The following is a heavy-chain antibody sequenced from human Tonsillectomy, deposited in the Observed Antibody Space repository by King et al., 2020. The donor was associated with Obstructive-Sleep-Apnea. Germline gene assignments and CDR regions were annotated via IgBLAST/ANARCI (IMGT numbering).Heavy chain of an antibody. CDR2: IYPGASDT. V-gene: IGHV5-51*01. D-gene: IGHD2-15*01. J-gene: IGHJ4*02. CDR1: GYSFTHYW. Sequence: VQLVESGAEVKKPGESLKISCKGSGYSFTHYWIGWVRQMPGNGLEWMGIIYPGASDTRYSPSFQGQVTISADRSISTAYLQWSSLKASDTAMYYCARHDRGYCGGGSCYGFDYWGQGALVTVSS. CDR3: ARHDRGYCGGGSCYGFDY.